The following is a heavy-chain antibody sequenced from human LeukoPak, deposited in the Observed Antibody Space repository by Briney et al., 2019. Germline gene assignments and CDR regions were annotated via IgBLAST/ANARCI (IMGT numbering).Heavy chain of an antibody. D-gene: IGHD2-21*02. V-gene: IGHV1-69*05. CDR3: ARDEGGDQSRAFDY. Sequence: GSSVKVSCKASGGTFSSYAISWVRQAPGQGLEWMGGIIPIFGTANYAQKFQGRVTITTDESTSTAYMELSSLRSEDTAVYYCARDEGGDQSRAFDYWAQGTLVTVSS. CDR2: IIPIFGTA. J-gene: IGHJ4*02. CDR1: GGTFSSYA.